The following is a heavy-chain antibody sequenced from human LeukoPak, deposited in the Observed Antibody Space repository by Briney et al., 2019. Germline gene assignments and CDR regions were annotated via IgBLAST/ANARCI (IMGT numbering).Heavy chain of an antibody. CDR1: GGSFSGYY. Sequence: KTSGTLSLTCAVYGGSFSGYYWSWIRQPPGKGLEWIGEINHSGSTNYNPSLKSRVTISVDTSKNQFSLKLSSVTAADTAVYYCRYGDYRHWADYWGQGTLVTVSS. J-gene: IGHJ4*02. D-gene: IGHD4-17*01. V-gene: IGHV4-34*01. CDR2: INHSGST. CDR3: RYGDYRHWADY.